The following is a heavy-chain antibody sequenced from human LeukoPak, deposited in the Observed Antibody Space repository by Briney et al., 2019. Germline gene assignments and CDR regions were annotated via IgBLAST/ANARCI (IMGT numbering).Heavy chain of an antibody. CDR1: GFTFSDST. Sequence: GGSLRLSCAASGFTFSDSTMHWVRQTSGKGLECVGRIRTKANNYATDYAASVKGRFTISRDDSKDSTYLHLSSLKTEDTAVYYCAKGGARYFDLWGRGTLVTVSS. V-gene: IGHV3-73*01. CDR3: AKGGARYFDL. J-gene: IGHJ2*01. CDR2: IRTKANNYAT. D-gene: IGHD2-21*01.